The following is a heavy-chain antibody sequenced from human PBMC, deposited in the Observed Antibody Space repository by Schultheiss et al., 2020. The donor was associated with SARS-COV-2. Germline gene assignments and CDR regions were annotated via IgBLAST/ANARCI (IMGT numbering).Heavy chain of an antibody. J-gene: IGHJ4*02. Sequence: GGSLRLSCAASGFTFSAYEMNWVRQAPGKGLEWVSYISGSGSLIFYADSVEGRFTISRDNAKNSLYLQMNSLRAEDTAVYYCAPYGANSGSDYWGQGTLVTVSS. V-gene: IGHV3-48*03. CDR1: GFTFSAYE. D-gene: IGHD4-23*01. CDR2: ISGSGSLI. CDR3: APYGANSGSDY.